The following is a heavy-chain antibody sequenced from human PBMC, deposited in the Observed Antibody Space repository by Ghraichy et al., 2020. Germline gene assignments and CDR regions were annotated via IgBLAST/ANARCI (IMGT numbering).Heavy chain of an antibody. Sequence: SCAASGLAFRNYAMSWVRQAPGKGLEWVSSLSANGVSTYYADSVKGRFTISRDRSKNTLYLQMNFLRAEDTAIYYCAKELRGYSGYVGGYFHYWGQGTLVTVSS. CDR2: LSANGVST. V-gene: IGHV3-23*01. J-gene: IGHJ4*02. D-gene: IGHD5-12*01. CDR3: AKELRGYSGYVGGYFHY. CDR1: GLAFRNYA.